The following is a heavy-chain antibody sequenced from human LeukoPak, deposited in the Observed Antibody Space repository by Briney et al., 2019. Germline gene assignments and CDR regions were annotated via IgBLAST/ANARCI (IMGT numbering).Heavy chain of an antibody. V-gene: IGHV1-46*01. J-gene: IGHJ5*02. CDR3: ARDHSGEWESVSGWWFDP. CDR1: GYTFMSYY. D-gene: IGHD1-26*01. CDR2: INPSGDST. Sequence: ASVKVSCKASGYTFMSYYMHWVRQAPGQGLEWMGIINPSGDSTVYAQKFQGRVTMTRDMSTSTVYMELSSLRSEDTAVYYCARDHSGEWESVSGWWFDPWGQGTLVIVSS.